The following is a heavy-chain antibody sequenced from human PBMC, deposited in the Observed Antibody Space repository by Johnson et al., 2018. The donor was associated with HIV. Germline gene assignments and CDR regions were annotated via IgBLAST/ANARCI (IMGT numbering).Heavy chain of an antibody. CDR1: GFTFSDYY. J-gene: IGHJ3*02. CDR2: IRYDGSNK. V-gene: IGHV3-30*02. CDR3: AKDCGRWLQSDAFDI. Sequence: QVQLVESGGGLVKPGGSLRLSCAPSGFTFSDYYMSWMRQAPGQGLEWVAFIRYDGSNKYYADSVKGRFTISRDNSENTLFLQMNSLRAEDTAVYYCAKDCGRWLQSDAFDIWGQGTMVTVSS. D-gene: IGHD5-24*01.